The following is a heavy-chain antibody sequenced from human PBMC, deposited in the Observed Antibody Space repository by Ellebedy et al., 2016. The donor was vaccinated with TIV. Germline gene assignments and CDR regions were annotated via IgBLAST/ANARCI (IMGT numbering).Heavy chain of an antibody. D-gene: IGHD2-2*02. J-gene: IGHJ6*03. Sequence: SETLSLXXTVSDDSISNYYWSWIRQPPGKGLEWLGFIYDSGRTNYNPSLKSRVTISVDTSKNQFSLKLTSVTAADTAVYFCARERQYTITRHYYYCMDVWGKGTAVTVSS. CDR2: IYDSGRT. CDR3: ARERQYTITRHYYYCMDV. CDR1: DDSISNYY. V-gene: IGHV4-59*01.